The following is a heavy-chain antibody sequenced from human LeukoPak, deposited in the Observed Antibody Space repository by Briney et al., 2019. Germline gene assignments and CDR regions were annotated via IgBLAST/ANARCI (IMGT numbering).Heavy chain of an antibody. CDR1: GGPIFSYY. Sequence: SETLSLTCTVSGGPIFSYYWSWIRQTAGKGLEWIGRLYPGVGTDYNPSLKSRVAMSVDTSKKQFALKLSAVTAADTAVYYCARLKFYDSTGYSPGHYMDVWGKGTTVTVSS. CDR3: ARLKFYDSTGYSPGHYMDV. D-gene: IGHD3-22*01. V-gene: IGHV4-4*07. J-gene: IGHJ6*03. CDR2: LYPGVGT.